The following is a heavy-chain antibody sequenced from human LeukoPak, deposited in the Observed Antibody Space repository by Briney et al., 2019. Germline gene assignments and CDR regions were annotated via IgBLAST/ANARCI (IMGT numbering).Heavy chain of an antibody. D-gene: IGHD3-22*01. Sequence: HPGGSLRLSCAASGFTFSSYSMNWVRQAPGKGLEWVSYISSSSSTIYYADSVKGRFTISRDNAKNSLYLQMNSLRAEDTAVYYCARGGYDSSGYYYEGDYEDYWGQGTLVTVSS. CDR2: ISSSSSTI. CDR1: GFTFSSYS. V-gene: IGHV3-48*04. J-gene: IGHJ4*02. CDR3: ARGGYDSSGYYYEGDYEDY.